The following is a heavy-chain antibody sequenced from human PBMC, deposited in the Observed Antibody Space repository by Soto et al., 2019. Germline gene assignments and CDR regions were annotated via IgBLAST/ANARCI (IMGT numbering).Heavy chain of an antibody. CDR3: AKDRESSSWRITIYYLDD. V-gene: IGHV3-23*01. J-gene: IGHJ4*02. Sequence: GGSLRLSCAASGFTFSSYGMHWVRQAPGKGLEWVSAISGSGGSAYYADSVEARFTISRDNSKNTIYLQMNSLRVDDTAAYYCAKDRESSSWRITIYYLDDWGQGSLITVSS. D-gene: IGHD6-13*01. CDR2: ISGSGGSA. CDR1: GFTFSSYG.